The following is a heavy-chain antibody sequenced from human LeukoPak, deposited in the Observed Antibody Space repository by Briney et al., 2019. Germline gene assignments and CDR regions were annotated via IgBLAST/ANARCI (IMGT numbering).Heavy chain of an antibody. J-gene: IGHJ4*02. V-gene: IGHV4-34*01. CDR2: INHSGST. D-gene: IGHD3-22*01. CDR3: ARGITMIV. Sequence: SETLSLTCAVYGVSFSGYYWSWIRPPPGKGLEWIGEINHSGSTNYNPSLKSRVTISVDTSKNQFSLKLSSVTAADTAVYYCARGITMIVWGQGTLVTVSS. CDR1: GVSFSGYY.